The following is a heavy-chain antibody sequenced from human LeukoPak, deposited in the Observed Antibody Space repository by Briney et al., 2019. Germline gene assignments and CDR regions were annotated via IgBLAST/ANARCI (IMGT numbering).Heavy chain of an antibody. CDR3: ARGVPLGYCTYGVCYPPYYFDY. CDR1: GYTFINYN. V-gene: IGHV1-8*03. D-gene: IGHD2-8*01. J-gene: IGHJ4*02. Sequence: GASVKVSCKASGYTFINYNINWVRQATGQGLEWMGWVNPRSGNAGYLQKFQGRLTITRDTSIDTAYMDLSSPSSEDTAVYYCARGVPLGYCTYGVCYPPYYFDYWGQGTLVTASS. CDR2: VNPRSGNA.